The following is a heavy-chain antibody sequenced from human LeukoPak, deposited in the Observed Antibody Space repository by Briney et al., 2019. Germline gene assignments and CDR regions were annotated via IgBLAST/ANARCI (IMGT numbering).Heavy chain of an antibody. CDR2: INTDGSST. Sequence: PGGSLRLSCAASGFTFSSYWMHWVRQAPGKGLVWVSRINTDGSSTSYADSVKGRFTISRDNAKNTLYLQMNSLRAEDTAVYYCAREAAAGPWDQHWGQGTLVTVSS. CDR1: GFTFSSYW. CDR3: AREAAAGPWDQH. V-gene: IGHV3-74*01. J-gene: IGHJ1*01. D-gene: IGHD6-13*01.